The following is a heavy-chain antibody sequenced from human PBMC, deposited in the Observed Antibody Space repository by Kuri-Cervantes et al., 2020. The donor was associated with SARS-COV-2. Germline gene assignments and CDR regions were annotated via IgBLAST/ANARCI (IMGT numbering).Heavy chain of an antibody. Sequence: ASVKVSCKASGGTFSSYAISWVRQATGQGLEWMGWMNPNSGNTGYAQKFQGRVTITRNTSISTAYMELSSLRSEDTAVYYCARGGAHDAFDIWSQGTMVTVSS. CDR1: GGTFSSYA. J-gene: IGHJ3*02. V-gene: IGHV1-8*03. CDR3: ARGGAHDAFDI. CDR2: MNPNSGNT. D-gene: IGHD3-10*01.